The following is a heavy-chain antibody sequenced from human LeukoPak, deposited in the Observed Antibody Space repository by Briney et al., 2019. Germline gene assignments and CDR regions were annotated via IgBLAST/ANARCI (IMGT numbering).Heavy chain of an antibody. CDR2: ISYDGSNK. CDR3: ASGGSDPT. V-gene: IGHV3-30*19. J-gene: IGHJ5*02. CDR1: GFTFSSYG. D-gene: IGHD2-15*01. Sequence: GGSLRLSCAASGFTFSSYGMHWVRQAPGKGLEWVAVISYDGSNKYYADSVKGRFTISRDNSKNTLYLQMNSLRAEDTAVYYCASGGSDPTWGQGTLVTVSS.